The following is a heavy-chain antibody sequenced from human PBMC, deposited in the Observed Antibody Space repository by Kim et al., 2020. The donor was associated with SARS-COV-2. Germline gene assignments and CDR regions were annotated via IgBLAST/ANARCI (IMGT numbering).Heavy chain of an antibody. CDR3: ARQGSHYEIDY. Sequence: STNLNPSLKSRVKMSGEASKSQFSLILSSLSAADTAVYYCARQGSHYEIDYWGQGTLVTVSS. D-gene: IGHD1-26*01. V-gene: IGHV4-59*08. J-gene: IGHJ4*02. CDR2: ST.